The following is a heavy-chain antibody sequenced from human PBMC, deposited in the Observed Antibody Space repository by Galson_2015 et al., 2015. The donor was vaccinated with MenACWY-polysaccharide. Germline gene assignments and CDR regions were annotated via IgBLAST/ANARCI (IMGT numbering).Heavy chain of an antibody. D-gene: IGHD6-19*01. CDR2: INYSGST. Sequence: ETLSLTCTVSGGSISSYYWNWIRPPPGKGLEWVGYINYSGSTNHNPSLKSRVTMSVDTSKNRFSLNLTSVTDADTVVYYCARAIAVAGQRRDFDLWGRGTLVTVTS. CDR1: GGSISSYY. J-gene: IGHJ2*01. V-gene: IGHV4-59*01. CDR3: ARAIAVAGQRRDFDL.